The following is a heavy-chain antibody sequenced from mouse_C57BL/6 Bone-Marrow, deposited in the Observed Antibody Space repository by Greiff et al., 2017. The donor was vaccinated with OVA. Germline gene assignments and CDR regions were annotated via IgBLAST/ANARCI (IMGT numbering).Heavy chain of an antibody. J-gene: IGHJ1*03. Sequence: QVQLQQPGAELVKPGASVKMSCKASGYTFTSYWITWVKQRPGQGLEWIGDIYTGSGSNNYNEKFKSKATLTVDTSSSTAYMQLSSLTSEDSAVYYCARSPYGNYGYFDVWGTGTTVTVSS. CDR2: IYTGSGSN. CDR3: ARSPYGNYGYFDV. V-gene: IGHV1-55*01. D-gene: IGHD2-1*01. CDR1: GYTFTSYW.